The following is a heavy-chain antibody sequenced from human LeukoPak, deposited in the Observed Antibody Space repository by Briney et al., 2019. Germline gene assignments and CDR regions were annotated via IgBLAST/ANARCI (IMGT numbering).Heavy chain of an antibody. V-gene: IGHV1-2*02. CDR3: ARGRGGCGGSNWFDP. Sequence: ASVNVSCKPSGYIFTGYCMHWVRQAPGQGLEWMGWINPNSGGTVYAQKFQGRVTMTRDMSISTAYMELNRLKSDDTAMYYCARGRGGCGGSNWFDPWGQGTVVTVSA. CDR1: GYIFTGYC. J-gene: IGHJ5*02. CDR2: INPNSGGT. D-gene: IGHD6-19*01.